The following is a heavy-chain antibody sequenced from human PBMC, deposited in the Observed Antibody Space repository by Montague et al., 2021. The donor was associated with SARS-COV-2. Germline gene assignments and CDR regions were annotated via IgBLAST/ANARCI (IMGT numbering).Heavy chain of an antibody. Sequence: SLRLSCAASGYYFSSYGMHWVRQAPGKGLEWEAVIWFDGSKEYYADSVKGRFTISRDKSKSMLYLQMNSLRVEDTATYFCVRDYGDYGEEFLDYWGQGTPVTVSS. D-gene: IGHD4-17*01. V-gene: IGHV3-33*08. CDR3: VRDYGDYGEEFLDY. CDR2: IWFDGSKE. CDR1: GYYFSSYG. J-gene: IGHJ4*02.